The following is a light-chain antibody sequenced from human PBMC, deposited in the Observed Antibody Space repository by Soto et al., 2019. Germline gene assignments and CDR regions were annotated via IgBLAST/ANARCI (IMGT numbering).Light chain of an antibody. CDR3: SSYVGKDKSLV. V-gene: IGLV2-8*01. Sequence: QSVLTQPPSASGSPGQSVTISCTGTTNDVGGYTYVSWYQQHPGKAPKLMIYEVSKRPSGVPDRFSGSRSCNTASLIVSGLQAEDEADYHCSSYVGKDKSLVFGPGTKRTVL. CDR2: EVS. CDR1: TNDVGGYTY. J-gene: IGLJ1*01.